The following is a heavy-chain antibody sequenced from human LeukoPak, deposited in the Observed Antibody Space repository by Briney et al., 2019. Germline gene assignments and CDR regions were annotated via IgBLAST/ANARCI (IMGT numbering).Heavy chain of an antibody. CDR2: IKTKAEGETT. V-gene: IGHV3-15*01. D-gene: IGHD1-26*01. Sequence: GGSLRLSCAASGFTFSNTWMTWVRQAPGKGLEWVGRIKTKAEGETTDFAAPVKGRFTISRDNSKNTLYLQMNSLRAEDTAVYYCARDSGPCMDVWGQGTTVTVSS. J-gene: IGHJ6*02. CDR1: GFTFSNTW. CDR3: ARDSGPCMDV.